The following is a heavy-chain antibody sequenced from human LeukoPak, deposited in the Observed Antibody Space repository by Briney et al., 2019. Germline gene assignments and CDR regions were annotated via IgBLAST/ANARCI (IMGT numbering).Heavy chain of an antibody. D-gene: IGHD3-10*01. CDR2: INAGNGNT. J-gene: IGHJ3*02. CDR1: GYTFTSYA. V-gene: IGHV1-3*01. Sequence: ASVKASCKASGYTFTSYAMHWVRQAPGQRLEWLGWINAGNGNTKYSQKFQGRVTITRDTSASTAYMELSSLRSEDTAVYYCAREASYYGSGTRGAFDIWGQGTMVTVSS. CDR3: AREASYYGSGTRGAFDI.